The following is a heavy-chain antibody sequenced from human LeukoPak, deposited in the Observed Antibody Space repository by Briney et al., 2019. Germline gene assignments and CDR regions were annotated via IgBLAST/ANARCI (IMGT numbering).Heavy chain of an antibody. CDR1: GFAFSTYA. CDR2: ISTSGRAT. CDR3: AKARGSSVYEQFDY. V-gene: IGHV3-23*01. Sequence: GGSLRLSCAASGFAFSTYAMTWVRQAPEKGLQWVSTISTSGRATYYADSVEGRSTISRDNSKNTLYLQMNSLRADDTAVYYCAKARGSSVYEQFDYWGQGTQVTVSP. D-gene: IGHD5/OR15-5a*01. J-gene: IGHJ4*02.